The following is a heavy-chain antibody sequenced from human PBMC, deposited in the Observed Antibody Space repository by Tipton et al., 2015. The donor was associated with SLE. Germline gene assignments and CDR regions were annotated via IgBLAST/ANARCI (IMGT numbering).Heavy chain of an antibody. J-gene: IGHJ4*02. Sequence: TLSLTCAVYGGSFSGYYWSWIRQPPGKGLEWIGEINHSGSTNYNPSLKSRVTISVDTSKNQFSLKLSSVTAADTAVYYCARHVYSVTTYYFDYWGQGTLVTVSS. CDR3: ARHVYSVTTYYFDY. CDR1: GGSFSGYY. CDR2: INHSGST. D-gene: IGHD4-17*01. V-gene: IGHV4-34*01.